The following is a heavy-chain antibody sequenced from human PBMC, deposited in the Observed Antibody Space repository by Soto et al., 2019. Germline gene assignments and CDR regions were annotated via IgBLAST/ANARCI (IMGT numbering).Heavy chain of an antibody. V-gene: IGHV3-21*01. CDR3: ANGGTAAGTIRY. CDR2: IGPSSNAI. Sequence: EVQLVESGGGLVKPGGSLRLSCAASGFTFDSYTMNWVRQAPGKGLEWVSSIGPSSNAIYYADSVKGRFTISRDNAKNSLYLQMNSLRGEDTAVYHCANGGTAAGTIRYSGQGTLVTVSS. CDR1: GFTFDSYT. J-gene: IGHJ4*02. D-gene: IGHD6-13*01.